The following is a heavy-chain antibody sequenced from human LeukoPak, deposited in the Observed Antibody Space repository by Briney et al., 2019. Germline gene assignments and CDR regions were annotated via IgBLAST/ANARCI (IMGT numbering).Heavy chain of an antibody. CDR1: GYTFTGYY. J-gene: IGHJ3*02. V-gene: IGHV1-2*02. CDR2: INPNSGGT. D-gene: IGHD3-3*01. Sequence: ASVKVSCKASGYTFTGYYMHWVRQAPGQGLEWMGWINPNSGGTNYAQKFQGRVTMTRDTSISTAYMELSRLRSVDTAVYYCARAEDKYFGNAFDIWGQGTMVTVSS. CDR3: ARAEDKYFGNAFDI.